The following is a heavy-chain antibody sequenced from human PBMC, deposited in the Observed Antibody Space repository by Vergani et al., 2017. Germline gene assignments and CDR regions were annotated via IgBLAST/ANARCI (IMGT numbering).Heavy chain of an antibody. Sequence: QVQLQESGPGLVKPSETLSLTCTVSGGSISSYYWSWIRQPPGKGLEWIGYIYYSGSTNYNPSLKSRVTISVDTSKNQLSLKLSSVTAADTAVYYCARVRLDSSGWYYFDYWGQGTLVTVSS. D-gene: IGHD6-19*01. CDR1: GGSISSYY. V-gene: IGHV4-59*01. J-gene: IGHJ4*02. CDR3: ARVRLDSSGWYYFDY. CDR2: IYYSGST.